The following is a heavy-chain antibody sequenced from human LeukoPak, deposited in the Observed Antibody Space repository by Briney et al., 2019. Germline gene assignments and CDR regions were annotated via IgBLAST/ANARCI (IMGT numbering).Heavy chain of an antibody. D-gene: IGHD2-15*01. V-gene: IGHV4-39*07. Sequence: SSETLSLTCTVSGGSVSSSTYYWGWIRQPPGKGLEWIGSIYYSGSTYYNPSLKSRVTMSVDTAKNQFSLKLSSVTAADTALYYCARRISGAWFDPWGQGTLVTVSS. CDR2: IYYSGST. CDR1: GGSVSSSTYY. J-gene: IGHJ5*02. CDR3: ARRISGAWFDP.